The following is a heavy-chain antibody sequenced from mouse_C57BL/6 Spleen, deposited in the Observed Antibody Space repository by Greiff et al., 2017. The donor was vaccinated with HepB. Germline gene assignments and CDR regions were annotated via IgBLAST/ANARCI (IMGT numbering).Heavy chain of an antibody. D-gene: IGHD3-2*02. Sequence: QVQLQQPGAELVKPGASVKMSCKASGYTFTSYWITWVKQSPGQGLEWIGDIYPGSGSTNYNEKFKSKATLTVDTSSSTAYMQLSSLTSEDSAVYYCARHRLRPYYFDYWGQGTTLTVSS. CDR2: IYPGSGST. CDR1: GYTFTSYW. J-gene: IGHJ2*01. CDR3: ARHRLRPYYFDY. V-gene: IGHV1-55*01.